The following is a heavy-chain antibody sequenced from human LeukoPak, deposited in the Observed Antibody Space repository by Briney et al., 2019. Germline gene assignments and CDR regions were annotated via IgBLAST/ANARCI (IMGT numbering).Heavy chain of an antibody. CDR2: IYYSGST. CDR3: ARDGSGYDTPVDAFDI. Sequence: SETLSLTCTVSGGSISSGDYYWSWIRQPPGKGLEWIGYIYYSGSTYYNPSLKSRVTISVDTSKNQFSLKLSSVTAADTAVYYCARDGSGYDTPVDAFDIWGQGTMVTVSS. D-gene: IGHD5-12*01. J-gene: IGHJ3*02. CDR1: GGSISSGDYY. V-gene: IGHV4-30-4*08.